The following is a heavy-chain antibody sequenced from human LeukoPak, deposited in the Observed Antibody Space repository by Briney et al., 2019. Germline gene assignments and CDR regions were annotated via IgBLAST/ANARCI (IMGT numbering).Heavy chain of an antibody. Sequence: PGGSLRLSCAASGFTFSDYYMSWIRQAPGKGLEWVSYISSSGNTICYADSVKGRFTISRDNAKNSLYLQMNSLRAEDTAVYYCARDSSPIFDDSSGYYLWGQGTLVTVSS. CDR2: ISSSGNTI. CDR1: GFTFSDYY. J-gene: IGHJ4*02. CDR3: ARDSSPIFDDSSGYYL. V-gene: IGHV3-11*04. D-gene: IGHD3-22*01.